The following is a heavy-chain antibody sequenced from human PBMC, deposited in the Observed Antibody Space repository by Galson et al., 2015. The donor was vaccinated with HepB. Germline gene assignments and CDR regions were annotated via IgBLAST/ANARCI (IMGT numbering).Heavy chain of an antibody. CDR1: GFTFSSYG. D-gene: IGHD2-21*01. CDR2: ISYDGSNK. CDR3: AKDHAAFGRESIFDY. Sequence: SLRLSCAASGFTFSSYGMHWVRQAPGKGLEWVAVISYDGSNKYYVDSVKGRFTISRDNSKNTLYLRMNSLRAEDTAVYYCAKDHAAFGRESIFDYWGQGTLVTVSS. J-gene: IGHJ4*02. V-gene: IGHV3-30*18.